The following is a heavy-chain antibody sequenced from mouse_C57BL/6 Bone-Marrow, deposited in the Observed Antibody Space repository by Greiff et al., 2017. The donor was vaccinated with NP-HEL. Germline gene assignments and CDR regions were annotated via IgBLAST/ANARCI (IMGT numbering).Heavy chain of an antibody. D-gene: IGHD1-1*01. CDR1: GYTFTSYW. CDR3: ARGQFITTVVGGYYFDY. J-gene: IGHJ2*01. CDR2: IHPNSGST. V-gene: IGHV1-64*01. Sequence: VQLQQPGAELVKPGASVKLSCKASGYTFTSYWMHWVKQRPGQGLEWIGMIHPNSGSTNYNEKFKSKATLTVDKSSSTAYMQLSSLTSEDSAVYYCARGQFITTVVGGYYFDYWGQGTTLTVSS.